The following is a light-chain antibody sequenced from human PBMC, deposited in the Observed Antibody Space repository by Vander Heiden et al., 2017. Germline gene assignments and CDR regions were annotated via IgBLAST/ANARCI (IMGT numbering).Light chain of an antibody. V-gene: IGKV3-20*01. CDR1: QSLSSSF. J-gene: IGKJ2*03. Sequence: DIVLTQSPGTLSLSPGERATLSCRASQSLSSSFLAWYQQQPGQAPRLLIYGASTRATGIPDRFRGSGSGTDFTLTISRLEPEDFAVYYWQQYGSSPMYRFGQGTKLEIK. CDR2: GAS. CDR3: QQYGSSPMYR.